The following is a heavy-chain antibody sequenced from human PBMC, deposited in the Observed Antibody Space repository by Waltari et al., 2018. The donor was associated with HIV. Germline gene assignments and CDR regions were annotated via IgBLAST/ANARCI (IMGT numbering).Heavy chain of an antibody. CDR2: INSDGTST. Sequence: EVQLVESGGGLVQPGGSLRLSWAASEFTFSGYWMHWVRQAAGKGLVWVSRINSDGTSTSYADSVKGRFTISRDNVKNTLYLQMNSLRAEDTAVYYCVRQVYCSSTSCYRPDYWGQGTLVTVSS. CDR3: VRQVYCSSTSCYRPDY. V-gene: IGHV3-74*01. J-gene: IGHJ4*02. D-gene: IGHD2-2*02. CDR1: EFTFSGYW.